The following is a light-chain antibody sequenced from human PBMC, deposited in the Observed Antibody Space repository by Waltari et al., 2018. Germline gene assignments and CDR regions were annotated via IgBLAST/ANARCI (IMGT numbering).Light chain of an antibody. J-gene: IGKJ3*01. CDR2: EAT. Sequence: DIQMTQSPSTLSASVGDRVTIPCRASQSSGSWLAWYQQKPGKAPKLLIYEATSLESGVPSRFSASGSGTEFTLTISSLQPDDFATYYCQRYNSYPITFGPGTKVDI. CDR3: QRYNSYPIT. CDR1: QSSGSW. V-gene: IGKV1-5*03.